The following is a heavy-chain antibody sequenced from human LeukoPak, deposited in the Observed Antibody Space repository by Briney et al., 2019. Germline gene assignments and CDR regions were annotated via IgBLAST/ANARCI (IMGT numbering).Heavy chain of an antibody. J-gene: IGHJ3*02. Sequence: GGSLRLSCAASGFTFSSYSMNWVRQAPGKGLEWVSCISSSSSYIYYADSVKGRFTISRDNAKNSLYLQMNSLRAEDTAVYYCARLIEVGATRGGAFDIWGQGTMVTVSS. V-gene: IGHV3-21*01. D-gene: IGHD1-26*01. CDR2: ISSSSSYI. CDR3: ARLIEVGATRGGAFDI. CDR1: GFTFSSYS.